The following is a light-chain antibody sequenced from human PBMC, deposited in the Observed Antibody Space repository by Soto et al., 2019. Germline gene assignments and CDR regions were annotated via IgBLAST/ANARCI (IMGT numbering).Light chain of an antibody. CDR1: QSISSY. J-gene: IGKJ1*01. V-gene: IGKV1-9*01. Sequence: DIQMTQYPSSLSASVGDRVTITCRASQSISSYLNWYQQKPGKAPKLLIYAASTLQSGVPSRFSGSGSGTEFTLTISSLQPEDFATYYCQQLNSYSTWTFGQGTKVDNK. CDR2: AAS. CDR3: QQLNSYSTWT.